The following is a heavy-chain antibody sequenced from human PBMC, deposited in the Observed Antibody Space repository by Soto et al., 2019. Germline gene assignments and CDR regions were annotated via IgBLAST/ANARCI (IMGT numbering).Heavy chain of an antibody. D-gene: IGHD2-21*02. CDR1: GGTFSSYT. Sequence: QVQLVQSGAEVKKPGSSVKVSCKASGGTFSSYTISWVRQAPGQGLEWMGRIIPILGIANYAQKFQGRVTITADKSASTAYMGMSSRRSEDTAVYYCASDRGVTPQGNYYYGMDVWGQGTTVTVSS. V-gene: IGHV1-69*02. CDR2: IIPILGIA. J-gene: IGHJ6*02. CDR3: ASDRGVTPQGNYYYGMDV.